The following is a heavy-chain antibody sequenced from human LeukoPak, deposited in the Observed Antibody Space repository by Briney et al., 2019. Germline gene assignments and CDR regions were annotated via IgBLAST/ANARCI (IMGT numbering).Heavy chain of an antibody. V-gene: IGHV4-38-2*02. J-gene: IGHJ4*02. CDR2: IYHSGST. Sequence: SETLSLTCTVTGYSISIGYYWGWIRQPPGEGLAWIGPIYHSGSTYYNPSLRSRVTLSVDNSNNHFSLRLFSVAAADTSVYSWARDEMDHLGSDHAFGGQGKLDSVS. D-gene: IGHD3-16*01. CDR3: ARDEMDHLGSDHAF. CDR1: GYSISIGYY.